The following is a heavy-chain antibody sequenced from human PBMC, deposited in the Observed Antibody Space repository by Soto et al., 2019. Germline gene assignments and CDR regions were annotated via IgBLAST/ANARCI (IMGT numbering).Heavy chain of an antibody. CDR3: ARDRRDSLYYYYYGMDV. V-gene: IGHV4-31*03. J-gene: IGHJ6*02. CDR1: GGSISSGGYY. CDR2: IYYSGST. D-gene: IGHD2-15*01. Sequence: QVQLQESGPGLVKPSQTLSLTCTVSGGSISSGGYYWSWIRQHPGKGLEWIGYIYYSGSTYYNPSLKSRVTISVDTSKNQFSLKLSSVTAADTAVYYCARDRRDSLYYYYYGMDVWGQGTTVTVSS.